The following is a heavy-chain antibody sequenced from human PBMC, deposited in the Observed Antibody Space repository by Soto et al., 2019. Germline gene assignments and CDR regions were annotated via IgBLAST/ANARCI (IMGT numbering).Heavy chain of an antibody. CDR3: ARDQGIPYCGGDCYSVWYFDL. CDR2: LNPGNGNT. J-gene: IGHJ2*01. D-gene: IGHD2-21*01. Sequence: QVQLVQSGAEVKEPGASVKVSCRASGYTFTNYAIHWVRQAPGQRLEWMGWLNPGNGNTKYPQKFQGRVTITRDTSASTAYMFLSSLRSEDTAVYYCARDQGIPYCGGDCYSVWYFDLWGRGTQVTVSS. V-gene: IGHV1-3*01. CDR1: GYTFTNYA.